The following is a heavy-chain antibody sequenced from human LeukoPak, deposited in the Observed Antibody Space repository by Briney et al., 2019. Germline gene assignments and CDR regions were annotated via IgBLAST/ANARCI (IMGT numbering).Heavy chain of an antibody. Sequence: PGGSLRLSCSASGLTFSNYAMTWVRQAPGKGLEWVSAISCSDGSTYYADSVKGRFSISRGNSKNTLYLQMNTLRAEDTAVYYCSRGSAIVVIPAAFSWFDPWGQGTLVTVSS. CDR3: SRGSAIVVIPAAFSWFDP. J-gene: IGHJ5*02. CDR1: GLTFSNYA. V-gene: IGHV3-23*01. D-gene: IGHD2-2*01. CDR2: ISCSDGST.